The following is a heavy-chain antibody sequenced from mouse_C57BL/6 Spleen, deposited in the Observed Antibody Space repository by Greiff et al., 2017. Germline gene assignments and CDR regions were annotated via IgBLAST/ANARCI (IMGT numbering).Heavy chain of an antibody. CDR3: ARERNYDGYPYAMDY. CDR1: GYTFTSYG. D-gene: IGHD2-3*01. J-gene: IGHJ4*01. CDR2: IDPRSGNT. V-gene: IGHV1-81*01. Sequence: QVQLQQSGAELARPGASVKLSCKASGYTFTSYGISWVKQRTGQGLEWIGEIDPRSGNTYYNEKFKGKATLTADKSSSTAYMELRSLTSEDSAVSFCARERNYDGYPYAMDYWGQGTSVTVSS.